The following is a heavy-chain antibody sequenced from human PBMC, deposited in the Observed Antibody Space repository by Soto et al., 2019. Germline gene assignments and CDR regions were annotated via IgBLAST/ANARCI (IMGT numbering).Heavy chain of an antibody. CDR1: GFTFSSYA. CDR2: ISGSGGST. J-gene: IGHJ6*02. Sequence: GSLRLSCVASGFTFSSYAMSWVRQAPGKGLEWVSAISGSGGSTYYADSVKGRFTISRDNSKNTLYLQMNSLRAEDTAVYYWAKVLPNSSGYYPDNYYGMDVWGQGTTVTVSS. CDR3: AKVLPNSSGYYPDNYYGMDV. V-gene: IGHV3-23*01. D-gene: IGHD3-22*01.